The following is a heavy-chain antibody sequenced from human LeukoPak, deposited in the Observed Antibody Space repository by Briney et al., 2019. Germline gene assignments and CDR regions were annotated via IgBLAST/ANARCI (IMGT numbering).Heavy chain of an antibody. CDR3: ARDHRYTFDY. CDR2: IRSSGTTI. Sequence: PGGSLRLSCVASGFTFSNYEMNWVRQAPGKGLEWVSNIRSSGTTIHYADSVKGRFTISVDNAKNSLYLQMNSLRDEDTAVYYCARDHRYTFDYWGRGTLVTVSS. J-gene: IGHJ4*02. D-gene: IGHD5-24*01. V-gene: IGHV3-48*03. CDR1: GFTFSNYE.